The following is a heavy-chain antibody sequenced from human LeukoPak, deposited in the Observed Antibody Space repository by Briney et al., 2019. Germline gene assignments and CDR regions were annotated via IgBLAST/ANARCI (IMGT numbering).Heavy chain of an antibody. V-gene: IGHV3-13*04. J-gene: IGHJ4*02. CDR3: ARGWGQGLKATFSY. D-gene: IGHD3-16*01. Sequence: GGSLRLSCAASGFTFSYTDMHWVRQPTGKGLEWVSGIDTAGATYYPGSVKGRFTISRENAKNSLYLQMNNLRAGDTAVYYCARGWGQGLKATFSYWGQGTLVTVSS. CDR2: IDTAGAT. CDR1: GFTFSYTD.